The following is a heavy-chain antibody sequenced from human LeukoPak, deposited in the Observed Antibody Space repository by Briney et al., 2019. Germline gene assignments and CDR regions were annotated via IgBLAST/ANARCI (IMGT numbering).Heavy chain of an antibody. Sequence: ASVKVSCKASGYTFTTYAIHWVRQAPGQRLEWMGWINTGNGNTKHSQNFQGRVTITRDTSGSTAYMELSSLRSEDTAVYYCARHSLTYPAGFDYWGQGTLVTVSS. CDR1: GYTFTTYA. D-gene: IGHD2/OR15-2a*01. V-gene: IGHV1-3*04. CDR2: INTGNGNT. J-gene: IGHJ4*02. CDR3: ARHSLTYPAGFDY.